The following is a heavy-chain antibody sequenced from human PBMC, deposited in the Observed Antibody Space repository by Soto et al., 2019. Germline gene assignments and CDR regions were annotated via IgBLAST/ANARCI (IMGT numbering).Heavy chain of an antibody. D-gene: IGHD6-6*01. CDR1: GGSISSYY. Sequence: PSETLSLTCTVSGGSISSYYWSWIRQPPGKGLEWIGYIYYSGSTNYNPSLKSRVTISVDTSKDQFSLKLSSVTAADTAVYYCASGIAARPVGSTHFDYWGQGTLVIVSS. J-gene: IGHJ4*02. CDR2: IYYSGST. V-gene: IGHV4-59*01. CDR3: ASGIAARPVGSTHFDY.